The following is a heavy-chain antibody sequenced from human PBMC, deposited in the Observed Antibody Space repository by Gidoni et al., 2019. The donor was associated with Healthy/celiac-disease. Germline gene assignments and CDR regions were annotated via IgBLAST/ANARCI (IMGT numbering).Heavy chain of an antibody. CDR1: CGSLRSSNW. Sequence: QVQLQESGPGLVQPSGTLSLPCPVSCGSLRSSNWWSWVRQPPGKGLEWIGEIYHRGSTTYNPSLKSRVTISVDKSKNQFSLKLSSVTAADTAVYYCARVGYYYDRDAFDIWGQGTMVTVSS. V-gene: IGHV4-4*02. CDR2: IYHRGST. D-gene: IGHD3-10*02. J-gene: IGHJ3*02. CDR3: ARVGYYYDRDAFDI.